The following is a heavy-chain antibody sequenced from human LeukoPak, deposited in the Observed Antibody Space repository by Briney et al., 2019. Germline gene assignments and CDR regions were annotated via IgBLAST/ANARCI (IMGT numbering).Heavy chain of an antibody. D-gene: IGHD6-6*01. V-gene: IGHV3-23*01. CDR1: GFTFSSYA. CDR3: AKVYSSSIRRPYFDY. J-gene: IGHJ4*02. Sequence: GGSLRLSCAASGFTFSSYAMSWVRQAPGKELEWVSAISGSGGSTYYADSVKGRFTISRDNSKNTLYLQMNSLRAEDTAVYYCAKVYSSSIRRPYFDYWGQGTLVTVSS. CDR2: ISGSGGST.